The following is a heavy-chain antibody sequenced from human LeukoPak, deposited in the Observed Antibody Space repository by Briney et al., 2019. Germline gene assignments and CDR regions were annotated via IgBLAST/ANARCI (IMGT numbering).Heavy chain of an antibody. Sequence: PSETLSLTCTVSGYSISSGYYWGWIRQPPGKGQEWIGSIYDSGSTYYNPSLKSQVTISVDTSKNQFSLKLSSVTAADTAVYYCARDIYGDYDFWSGYSGYDAFHIWGQGTMVTVSS. CDR1: GYSISSGYY. CDR3: ARDIYGDYDFWSGYSGYDAFHI. V-gene: IGHV4-38-2*02. D-gene: IGHD3-3*01. CDR2: IYDSGST. J-gene: IGHJ3*02.